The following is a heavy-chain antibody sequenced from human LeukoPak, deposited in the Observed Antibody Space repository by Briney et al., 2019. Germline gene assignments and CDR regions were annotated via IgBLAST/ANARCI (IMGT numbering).Heavy chain of an antibody. D-gene: IGHD3-10*02. Sequence: GGSLRLSCAASGFTFSSYEMIWVRQAPGKGLEWVSYISSSGSTLYYADSVKGRFTISRDNAKNSLYLQMNSLRAEDTAVYYCAELGITMIGGVWCKGTTVTISS. V-gene: IGHV3-48*03. CDR1: GFTFSSYE. CDR3: AELGITMIGGV. CDR2: ISSSGSTL. J-gene: IGHJ6*03.